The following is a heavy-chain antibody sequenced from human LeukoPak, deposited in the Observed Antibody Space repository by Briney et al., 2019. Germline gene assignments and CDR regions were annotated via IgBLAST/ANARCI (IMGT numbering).Heavy chain of an antibody. CDR3: ARQKYSSSWYVWFDP. D-gene: IGHD6-13*01. Sequence: GESLKISCKGSGYSFTSYWIGWVRQMPGKDLEWMGIIYPGDSDTRYSPSFQGQVTISADKSISTAYLQWSSLKASDTAMYYCARQKYSSSWYVWFDPWGQGTLVTVSS. CDR1: GYSFTSYW. CDR2: IYPGDSDT. V-gene: IGHV5-51*01. J-gene: IGHJ5*02.